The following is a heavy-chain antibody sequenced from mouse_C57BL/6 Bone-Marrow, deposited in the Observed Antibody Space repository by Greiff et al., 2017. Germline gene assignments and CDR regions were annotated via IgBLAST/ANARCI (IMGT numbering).Heavy chain of an antibody. Sequence: VQLQQSGAELVRPGASVKLSCKASGYTFTDYYINWVKQRPGQGLEWIARIYPGSGNTYYNEKFKGKATLTAEKSSSTAYMQLSSLTSEDSAVYFCARESYDYDGGYWGQGTSVTVSS. CDR2: IYPGSGNT. J-gene: IGHJ4*01. D-gene: IGHD2-4*01. CDR1: GYTFTDYY. V-gene: IGHV1-76*01. CDR3: ARESYDYDGGY.